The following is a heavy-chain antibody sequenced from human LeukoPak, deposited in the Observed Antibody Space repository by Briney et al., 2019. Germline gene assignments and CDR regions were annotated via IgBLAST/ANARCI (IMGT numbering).Heavy chain of an antibody. CDR3: ARDPYYYDSSGYQ. CDR1: GFTFSSYS. V-gene: IGHV3-48*01. CDR2: ISSSSSTI. D-gene: IGHD3-22*01. Sequence: GGSLRLSCAASGFTFSSYSMNWVRQAPGKGLEWVSYISSSSSTIYYADSVKGRFTISRDNAKNSLYLQMNSLRAEDTAVYYCARDPYYYDSSGYQGGQGTLVTVSS. J-gene: IGHJ4*02.